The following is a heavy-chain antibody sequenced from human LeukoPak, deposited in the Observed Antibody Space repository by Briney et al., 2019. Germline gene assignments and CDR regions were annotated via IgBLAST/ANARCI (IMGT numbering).Heavy chain of an antibody. CDR2: ASDRGGT. J-gene: IGHJ6*02. CDR3: ARRLYDYIYGMDV. V-gene: IGHV4-34*01. CDR1: GGSLSGFY. Sequence: PSQTLSLTCAVYGGSLSGFYWSWIRQPPGKGLEWIGEASDRGGTNYNPSLMSRVTISIDKSKNQFSLRLTTVTAADTAVYYCARRLYDYIYGMDVWGQGTTVTVSS. D-gene: IGHD3-9*01.